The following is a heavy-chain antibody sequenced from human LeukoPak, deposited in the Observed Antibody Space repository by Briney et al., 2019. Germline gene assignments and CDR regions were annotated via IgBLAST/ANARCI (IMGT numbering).Heavy chain of an antibody. Sequence: PGGSLRLSCAASGFTFSSYSMNWVRQAPGKGLEWVSYISSSSTIYYADSVKGRFTISRDNAKNSLYLQINSLRAEDTAVYYCARDARVVVAATVDYWGQGTLVTVSS. CDR2: ISSSSTI. CDR1: GFTFSSYS. J-gene: IGHJ4*02. D-gene: IGHD2-15*01. CDR3: ARDARVVVAATVDY. V-gene: IGHV3-48*01.